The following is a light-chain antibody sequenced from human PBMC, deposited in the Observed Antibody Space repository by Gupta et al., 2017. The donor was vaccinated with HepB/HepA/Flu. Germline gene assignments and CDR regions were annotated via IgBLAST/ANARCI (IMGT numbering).Light chain of an antibody. J-gene: IGLJ2*01. CDR2: SDN. CDR1: SSNIGSNF. V-gene: IGLV1-47*01. CDR3: AAADDSRSGVV. Sequence: QSVLTQPPSASGTPGQRVTISCSGSSSNIGSNFVYWYQQLPGTAPKLLIYSDNQRPSAVPDRFSGSKYAATASVPTIGVRAEEGADDYCAAADDSRSGVVFGGGTKLTVL.